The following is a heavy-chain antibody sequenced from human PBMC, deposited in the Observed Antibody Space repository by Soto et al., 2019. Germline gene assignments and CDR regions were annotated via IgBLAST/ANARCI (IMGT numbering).Heavy chain of an antibody. J-gene: IGHJ6*02. CDR1: GGSISSGDYY. Sequence: PSETLSLTCTVSGGSISSGDYYWSWIRQPPGKGLEWIGYIYYSGSTYYNPSLKSRVTISVGTSKNQFSLKLSSVTAADTAVYYCARPAAGQGYYYYGMDVWGQGTTVTVS. CDR2: IYYSGST. V-gene: IGHV4-30-4*01. CDR3: ARPAAGQGYYYYGMDV. D-gene: IGHD6-13*01.